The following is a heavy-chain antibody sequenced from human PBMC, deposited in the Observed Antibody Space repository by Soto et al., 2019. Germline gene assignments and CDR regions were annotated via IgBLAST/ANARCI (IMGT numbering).Heavy chain of an antibody. D-gene: IGHD5-18*01. J-gene: IGHJ4*02. Sequence: VQLVQSGAEVKKPGASVKVSCRASGYTFITYGINWVRQAPAQGLEWIGWIRPYDGNTHYGQNLQGRVSMTTDPFTGTAYMELRRLRSDETAVYYCARDDTGVALDSWGQGTLVTVSS. CDR2: IRPYDGNT. CDR3: ARDDTGVALDS. CDR1: GYTFITYG. V-gene: IGHV1-18*01.